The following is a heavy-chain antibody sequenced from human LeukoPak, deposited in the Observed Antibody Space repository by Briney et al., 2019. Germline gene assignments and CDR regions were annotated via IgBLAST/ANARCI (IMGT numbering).Heavy chain of an antibody. CDR2: ISSSSSYI. Sequence: GGSLRLSCAASGFTFSDYYMSWIRQAPGKGLEWVSYISSSSSYIYYADSVKGRFTISRDNSKNTLYLQMNSLRAEDTAVYYCAKVLVGEAAAVRDYRGQGTLVTVSS. J-gene: IGHJ4*02. D-gene: IGHD6-13*01. V-gene: IGHV3-11*06. CDR1: GFTFSDYY. CDR3: AKVLVGEAAAVRDY.